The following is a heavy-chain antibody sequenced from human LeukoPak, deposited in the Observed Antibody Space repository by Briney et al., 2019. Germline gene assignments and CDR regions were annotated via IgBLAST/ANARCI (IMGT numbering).Heavy chain of an antibody. D-gene: IGHD3-22*01. V-gene: IGHV4-30-4*01. Sequence: SETLSLTCTVSGGSISSGDYYWSWIRQPPGKGLEWIGYIYYSGSTSYNPSLKSRVTISVDTSKNQFSLKLSSVTAADTAVYYCARDNYYDSSGYYEHGAFDIWGQGTMVTVSS. CDR2: IYYSGST. J-gene: IGHJ3*02. CDR1: GGSISSGDYY. CDR3: ARDNYYDSSGYYEHGAFDI.